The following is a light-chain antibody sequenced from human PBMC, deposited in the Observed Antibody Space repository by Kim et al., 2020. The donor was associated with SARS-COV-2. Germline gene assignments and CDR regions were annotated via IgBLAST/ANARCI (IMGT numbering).Light chain of an antibody. CDR3: LQSSSTLWT. Sequence: DIQMTQSPSSLSASVGDRVTITCRASQSISSYLNWYQQKPGKAPKLLIYAASSLQSGVPSRFSGSGSGTDFTLTISSLQPEDFATYYCLQSSSTLWTFGQGAQVDIK. CDR1: QSISSY. CDR2: AAS. V-gene: IGKV1-39*01. J-gene: IGKJ1*01.